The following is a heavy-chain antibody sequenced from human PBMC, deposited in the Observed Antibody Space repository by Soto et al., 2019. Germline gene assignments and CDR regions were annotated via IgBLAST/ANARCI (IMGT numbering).Heavy chain of an antibody. CDR3: ARDRKIVVVPAAGMRYYYYGMDV. V-gene: IGHV6-1*01. CDR1: GDSVSSNSAA. Sequence: SQTLSLTCTISGDSVSSNSAAWNWIRQSPSRGLEWLGRTYYRSKWYNDYAVSVKSRITINPDTSKNQFSLQLNSVTPEDTAVYYCARDRKIVVVPAAGMRYYYYGMDVWGQVTTVTVSS. J-gene: IGHJ6*02. CDR2: TYYRSKWYN. D-gene: IGHD2-2*01.